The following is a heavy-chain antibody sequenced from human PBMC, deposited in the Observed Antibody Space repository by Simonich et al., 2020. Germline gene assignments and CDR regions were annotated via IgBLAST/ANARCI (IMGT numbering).Heavy chain of an antibody. J-gene: IGHJ6*03. CDR3: ARDRAARYYYYYYMDV. CDR2: INPNSGGT. D-gene: IGHD6-6*01. Sequence: QVQLVQSGAEVKKPGASVKVSCKASGYTFTGYYMHWVRQAPGQGLEWMGWINPNSGGTNYEQKFQGRVTMTRETSISTAYMELSRLRSDDTAVYYCARDRAARYYYYYYMDVWGKGTTVTVSS. CDR1: GYTFTGYY. V-gene: IGHV1-2*02.